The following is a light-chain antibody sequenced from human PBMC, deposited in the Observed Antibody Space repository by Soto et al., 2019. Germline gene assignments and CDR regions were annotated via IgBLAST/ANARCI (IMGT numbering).Light chain of an antibody. CDR2: GAF. CDR3: QQYGSSQRA. CDR1: QSVSSNY. V-gene: IGKV3-20*01. Sequence: SVDLGGRRTIKKRASQSVSSNYLAWYQQKPGQAPRLLIYGAFKRATGIPDRFSGSVFGKDFTFTISRMERDSFSAYFCQQYGSSQRAFGQGTKVDIK. J-gene: IGKJ1*01.